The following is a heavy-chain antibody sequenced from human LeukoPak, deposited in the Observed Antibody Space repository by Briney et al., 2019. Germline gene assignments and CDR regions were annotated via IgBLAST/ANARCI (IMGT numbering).Heavy chain of an antibody. Sequence: ASVKVSCKASGYTFTGYYMHWVRQAPGQGLEWMGWVNPNTGVTNSAQKFQGRVTMTRDTSISTAYMELSRLTSDDTAVYYCARVTLTTVTASDYWGQGTLVTVSS. CDR3: ARVTLTTVTASDY. CDR1: GYTFTGYY. V-gene: IGHV1-2*02. D-gene: IGHD4-17*01. CDR2: VNPNTGVT. J-gene: IGHJ4*02.